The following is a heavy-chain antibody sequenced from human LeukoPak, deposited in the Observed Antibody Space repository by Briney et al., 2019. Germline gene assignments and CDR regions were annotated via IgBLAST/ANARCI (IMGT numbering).Heavy chain of an antibody. J-gene: IGHJ6*03. CDR2: INSDGSST. V-gene: IGHV3-74*01. Sequence: GGSLRLSCAASGFTFSSYWMHWVRQAPGKGLVWVSRINSDGSSTSYADSVKGRFTISRDNAKNTLYLQMNSLRAEDTAVYYRAREYSYGMYYYYYYMDVWGKGTTVTVSS. D-gene: IGHD5-18*01. CDR3: AREYSYGMYYYYYYMDV. CDR1: GFTFSSYW.